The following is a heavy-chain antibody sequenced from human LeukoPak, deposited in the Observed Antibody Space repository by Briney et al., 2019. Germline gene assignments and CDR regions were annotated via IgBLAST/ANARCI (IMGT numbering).Heavy chain of an antibody. Sequence: GGSLRLSCAAPVFTFSSYPVHCVRHAPGKGLGCGGVISCDGRNKYYTDSLKGRVTISRDNSRNTLYLQMNSLRAEDTAVYYCAKDAFAGYSSSWTGVFGYYYYMDVWGKGTAVTIS. D-gene: IGHD6-13*01. CDR2: ISCDGRNK. J-gene: IGHJ6*03. CDR1: VFTFSSYP. CDR3: AKDAFAGYSSSWTGVFGYYYYMDV. V-gene: IGHV3-30*04.